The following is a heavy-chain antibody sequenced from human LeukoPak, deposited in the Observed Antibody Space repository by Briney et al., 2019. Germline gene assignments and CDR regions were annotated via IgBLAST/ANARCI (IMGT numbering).Heavy chain of an antibody. J-gene: IGHJ4*02. V-gene: IGHV4-61*02. D-gene: IGHD4-17*01. CDR1: GGSISSTGYY. Sequence: SQTLSLTCTVSGGSISSTGYYWSWIRQPAGKGLEWIGRIYSSGSTDYNPSLQSRVTISVDTSKNQFSLSLRSVTAADTAVYYCARGYTVTTNWGQGTLVTVSS. CDR2: IYSSGST. CDR3: ARGYTVTTN.